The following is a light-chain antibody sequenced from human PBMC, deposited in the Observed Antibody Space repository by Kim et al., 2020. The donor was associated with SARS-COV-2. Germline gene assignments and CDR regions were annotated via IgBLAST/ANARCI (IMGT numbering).Light chain of an antibody. CDR2: GKD. V-gene: IGLV3-19*02. CDR3: NSWDTSGVV. Sequence: SSELTQDPAVSVALGQTVRITCQGDNLRTYYANWYQQKSGQAPICVIYGKDNRPSGIPDRFSGYRSGNTASLTITGAQAADEADYYCNSWDTSGVVFGGGTQLTVL. CDR1: NLRTYY. J-gene: IGLJ2*01.